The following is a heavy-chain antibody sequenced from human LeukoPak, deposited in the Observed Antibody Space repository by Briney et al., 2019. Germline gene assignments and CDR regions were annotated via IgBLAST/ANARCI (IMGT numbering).Heavy chain of an antibody. Sequence: PSETLSLTCTVSGGSLSSYYWSWIRQPPGNGLEGMGYIYYSGSTNYNPSLKGRATITVDTSKTQFSLKLSSVTAADTAVYYCARHAYYDFWSFDYWGQGTRVIVSA. CDR2: IYYSGST. CDR1: GGSLSSYY. D-gene: IGHD3-3*01. J-gene: IGHJ4*02. CDR3: ARHAYYDFWSFDY. V-gene: IGHV4-59*08.